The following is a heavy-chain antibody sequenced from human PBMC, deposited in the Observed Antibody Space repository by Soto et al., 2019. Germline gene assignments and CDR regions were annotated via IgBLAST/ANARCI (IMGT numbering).Heavy chain of an antibody. CDR2: INAGNGNT. CDR3: ALAQGAAAGVADY. Sequence: ASVKVSCKASGYTFTSYAMHWVRQAPGQRLEWMGWINAGNGNTKYSQKFQGRVTITRDTSASTAYMELSSLRSEDTAVYYCALAQGAAAGVADYWGQGTLVTVSS. CDR1: GYTFTSYA. J-gene: IGHJ4*02. V-gene: IGHV1-3*01. D-gene: IGHD6-13*01.